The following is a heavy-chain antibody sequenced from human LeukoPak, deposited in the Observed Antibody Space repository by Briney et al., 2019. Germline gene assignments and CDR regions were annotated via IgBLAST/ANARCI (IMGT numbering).Heavy chain of an antibody. CDR2: IYHSGST. Sequence: SGTLSLTCAVSGGSISSSNWWSWVRQPPGKGLEWIGEIYHSGSTNYNPSLKGRVTISVDKSKNQFSLKLSSVTAADTAVYYCARGQYYGSGRFDYWGQGTLVTVSS. D-gene: IGHD3-10*01. V-gene: IGHV4-4*02. CDR3: ARGQYYGSGRFDY. J-gene: IGHJ4*02. CDR1: GGSISSSNW.